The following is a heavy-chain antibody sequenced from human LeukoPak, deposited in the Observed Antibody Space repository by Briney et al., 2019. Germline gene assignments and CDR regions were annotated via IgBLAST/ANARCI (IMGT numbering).Heavy chain of an antibody. V-gene: IGHV3-33*01. CDR3: ARDGSSGWYWVDY. CDR1: GFTFSSYG. CDR2: IWYDGSNK. J-gene: IGHJ4*02. D-gene: IGHD6-19*01. Sequence: PGGSLRLSCAASGFTFSSYGMHWVRQAPGKGLEWVPVIWYDGSNKYYADSVKGRFTISRDNSKNTLYLQMNSLRAEDTAVYYCARDGSSGWYWVDYWGQGTLVTVSS.